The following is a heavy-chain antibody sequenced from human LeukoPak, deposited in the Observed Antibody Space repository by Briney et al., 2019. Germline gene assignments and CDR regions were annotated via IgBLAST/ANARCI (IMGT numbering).Heavy chain of an antibody. D-gene: IGHD5-24*01. CDR3: ARDRGMATTSIFDY. CDR1: GFTFSDYY. Sequence: GGSLRLSCAASGFTFSDYYMTWIRQAPGKGLEWVSHITRSSTYTNYADPVKGRFTISRDNAKNSLYLQMNSLRAEDTAVYYCARDRGMATTSIFDYWGQGTLVTVSS. J-gene: IGHJ4*02. V-gene: IGHV3-11*06. CDR2: ITRSSTYT.